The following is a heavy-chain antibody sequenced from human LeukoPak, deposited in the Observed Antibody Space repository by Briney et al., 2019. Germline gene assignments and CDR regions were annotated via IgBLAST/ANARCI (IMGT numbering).Heavy chain of an antibody. J-gene: IGHJ3*02. CDR2: IYPGDSDT. CDR3: ARHKDGPSGERRAVEGAFDI. V-gene: IGHV5-51*07. Sequence: GESLKISCKGSGYSFTSYWIGWVHQMPGKGLEWMGIIYPGDSDTRYSPSFQGQVTISADKSISTAYLQWSSLKASDTAMYYCARHKDGPSGERRAVEGAFDIWGQGTMVTVSS. CDR1: GYSFTSYW. D-gene: IGHD3-10*01.